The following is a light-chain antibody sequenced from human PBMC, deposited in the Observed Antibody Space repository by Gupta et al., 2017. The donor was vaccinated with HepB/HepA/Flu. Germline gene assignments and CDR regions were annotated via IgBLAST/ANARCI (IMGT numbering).Light chain of an antibody. CDR2: KAS. CDR3: QQNGGYWT. J-gene: IGKJ1*01. Sequence: DIQLTQSPSTLSASIGDRITITCRASQSISTWLAWYQQKPGKAPNLLIYKASTLESGVPSRFSGSGSGTEFTLTISSRQPDDFAYYCGQQNGGYWTFGQGTKVEIK. V-gene: IGKV1-5*03. CDR1: QSISTW.